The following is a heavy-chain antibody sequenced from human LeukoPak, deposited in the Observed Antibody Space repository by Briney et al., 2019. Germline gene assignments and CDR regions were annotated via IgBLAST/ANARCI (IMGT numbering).Heavy chain of an antibody. Sequence: GGSLSLSCVASGFTFISYSMHWSRQAPGEGLEWLSGISNTGRATDYADSIKGRFTISRDNSKNTVFLQMNSLRAEDTAEYFCAHQVPPNDQYFDYWGQGTLVTVSS. V-gene: IGHV3-23*01. D-gene: IGHD2-2*01. J-gene: IGHJ4*02. CDR3: AHQVPPNDQYFDY. CDR2: ISNTGRAT. CDR1: GFTFISYS.